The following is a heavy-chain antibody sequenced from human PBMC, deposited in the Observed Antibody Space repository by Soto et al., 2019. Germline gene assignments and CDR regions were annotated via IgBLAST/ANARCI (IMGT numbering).Heavy chain of an antibody. CDR3: ARGRIAAAAYYFDY. Sequence: GGSLRLSCAASGFTFSSYSMNWVRQAPGKGLEWVSSISSSSSYIYYADSVKGRFTISRDNAKNSLYLQMNSLRAEDTAVYYCARGRIAAAAYYFDYWGQGTLVTVSS. CDR1: GFTFSSYS. J-gene: IGHJ4*02. V-gene: IGHV3-21*04. CDR2: ISSSSSYI. D-gene: IGHD6-13*01.